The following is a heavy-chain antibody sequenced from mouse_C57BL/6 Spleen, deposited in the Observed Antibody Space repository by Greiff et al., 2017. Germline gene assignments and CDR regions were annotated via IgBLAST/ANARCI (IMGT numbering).Heavy chain of an antibody. J-gene: IGHJ3*01. Sequence: QVQLQQPGAELVKPGASVKMSCKASGYTFTSYWITWVKQRPGQGLEWIGDIYPGSGSTNYNEKFKSTATLTVDTSSSTGYMQLSSLTSEDSAVYYCARSGGRSWFAYWSQGTLVTVSA. D-gene: IGHD3-1*01. CDR3: ARSGGRSWFAY. CDR1: GYTFTSYW. V-gene: IGHV1-55*01. CDR2: IYPGSGST.